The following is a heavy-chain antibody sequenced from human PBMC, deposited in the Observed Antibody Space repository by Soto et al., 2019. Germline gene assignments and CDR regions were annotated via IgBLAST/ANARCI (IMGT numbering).Heavy chain of an antibody. CDR3: ARQGYCSTTACHTVDY. D-gene: IGHD2-2*02. Sequence: PGESLKISCKGSGYSFTSYWIGWVRQMPGKGLEWVGIIYPGDSHTKYSPSFQGQVTISADKSISTAYLQWSGLKASDTAIYYCARQGYCSTTACHTVDYWGQGTLVTVSS. CDR1: GYSFTSYW. J-gene: IGHJ4*02. CDR2: IYPGDSHT. V-gene: IGHV5-51*01.